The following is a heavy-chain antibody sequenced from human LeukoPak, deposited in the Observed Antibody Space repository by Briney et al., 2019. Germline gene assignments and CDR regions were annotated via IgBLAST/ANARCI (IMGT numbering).Heavy chain of an antibody. J-gene: IGHJ4*02. Sequence: GGSLRLFCAASGFTFSSYWMQWVRQAPGKGLEWVANIKQDGSEKYCADSVKGRFIISRDNAKNALYLQMSSLRAEDTAIYYCARRYFDYWGQGTLVTVSS. CDR3: ARRYFDY. V-gene: IGHV3-7*03. CDR2: IKQDGSEK. CDR1: GFTFSSYW.